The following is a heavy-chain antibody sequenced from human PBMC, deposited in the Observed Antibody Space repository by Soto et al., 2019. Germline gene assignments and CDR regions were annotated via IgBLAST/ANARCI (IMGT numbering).Heavy chain of an antibody. J-gene: IGHJ3*02. CDR1: GGTFSSYT. CDR2: IIPILGIA. V-gene: IGHV1-69*02. D-gene: IGHD2-8*01. Sequence: SVKVSCKASGGTFSSYTISWVRQAPGQGLEWMGRIIPILGIANYAQKFQGRVTITADKSTSTAYMELSSLRSEDTAVYYCARGIVLMVYAPDDAFDIWGQGTMVTVSS. CDR3: ARGIVLMVYAPDDAFDI.